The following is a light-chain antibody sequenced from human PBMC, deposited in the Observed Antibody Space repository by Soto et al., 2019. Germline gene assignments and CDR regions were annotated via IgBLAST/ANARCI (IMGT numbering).Light chain of an antibody. CDR3: QQYNNWPQT. CDR1: QSISSN. J-gene: IGKJ1*01. V-gene: IGKV3-15*01. Sequence: EIVMTHSPATLSVSPVERGTLXARASQSISSNLAWYQQKPGQAPRLLMFRTSSRATGFPARFSGSGSGTEFTLTISSLQSEDFAVYYCQQYNNWPQTFGQGTKVDIK. CDR2: RTS.